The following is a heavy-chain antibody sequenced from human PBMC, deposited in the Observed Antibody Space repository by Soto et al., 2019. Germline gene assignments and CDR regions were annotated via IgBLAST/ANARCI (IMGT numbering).Heavy chain of an antibody. Sequence: RASVKVSCKASGGTFSSYAISWVRQAPGQGLEWMGGIIPIFGTANYAQKFQGRVTITADKSTSTAYMELSSLRSEDTAVYYCATANCSGGSCYSFDYWGQGTLVTVSS. V-gene: IGHV1-69*06. CDR3: ATANCSGGSCYSFDY. D-gene: IGHD2-15*01. CDR2: IIPIFGTA. J-gene: IGHJ4*02. CDR1: GGTFSSYA.